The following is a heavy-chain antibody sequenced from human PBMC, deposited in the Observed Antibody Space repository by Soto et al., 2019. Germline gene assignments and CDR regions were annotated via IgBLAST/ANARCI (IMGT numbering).Heavy chain of an antibody. Sequence: GGSLRLSCAASGFTFSSYGMHWVRQAPGKGLEWVAVIWYDGSNKYYADSVKGRFTISRDNSKNTLYLQMNSLRAEDTAVYYCARGWKQQLLNYYYYGMDVWGQGTTVTVSS. J-gene: IGHJ6*02. CDR2: IWYDGSNK. CDR1: GFTFSSYG. D-gene: IGHD6-13*01. V-gene: IGHV3-33*01. CDR3: ARGWKQQLLNYYYYGMDV.